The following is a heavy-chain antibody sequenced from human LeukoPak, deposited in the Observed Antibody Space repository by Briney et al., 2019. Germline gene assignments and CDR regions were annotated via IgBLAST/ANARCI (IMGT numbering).Heavy chain of an antibody. Sequence: GGSLRLSCAASGFTFRSYALTWVRQAPGKGLEWVSAISASGGTTYYADSVKGRFTISRDNSKNTLYLQMNSLRAEDTAVYFCANVYYYGSGSYESRYFDYWGQGTLVTVSS. CDR3: ANVYYYGSGSYESRYFDY. J-gene: IGHJ4*02. D-gene: IGHD3-10*01. V-gene: IGHV3-23*01. CDR1: GFTFRSYA. CDR2: ISASGGTT.